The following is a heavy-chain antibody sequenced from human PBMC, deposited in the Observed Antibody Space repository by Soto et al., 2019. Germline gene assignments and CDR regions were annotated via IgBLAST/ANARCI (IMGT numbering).Heavy chain of an antibody. CDR2: IWYDGSNK. J-gene: IGHJ4*02. CDR3: ARDTQSLQPWFNFDY. Sequence: QVQLVESGGGVVQPGRSLRLSCAASGFIFSTYGMHWVRQAPGKGLEWVAVIWYDGSNKYYADSVKGRFTISRDNSKKTLYLQMNRLRAEDTAVYYCARDTQSLQPWFNFDYWGQGTLVTVSS. V-gene: IGHV3-33*01. CDR1: GFIFSTYG. D-gene: IGHD5-18*01.